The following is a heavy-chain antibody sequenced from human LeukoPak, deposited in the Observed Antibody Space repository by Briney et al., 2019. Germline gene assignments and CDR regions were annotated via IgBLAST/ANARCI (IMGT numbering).Heavy chain of an antibody. CDR3: ARDAAYYYDSSGYSTFDY. J-gene: IGHJ4*02. D-gene: IGHD3-22*01. CDR2: IKQDGSEK. V-gene: IGHV3-7*01. Sequence: GGSLRLSCAASGFTFSSYWMSWVRQAPGKGPEWVANIKQDGSEKYYVDSVKGRFTISRDNAKNSLYLQMNSLRAEDTAVYYCARDAAYYYDSSGYSTFDYWGQGTLVTVSS. CDR1: GFTFSSYW.